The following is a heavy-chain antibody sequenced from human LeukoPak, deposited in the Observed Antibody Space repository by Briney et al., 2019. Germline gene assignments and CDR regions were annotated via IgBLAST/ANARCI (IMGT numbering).Heavy chain of an antibody. Sequence: PGGSLRLSCAASGFTFSSYSMNWVRQAPGKGLEWVSYISSIISTIYYADSVKGRFTISRDNAKNSLYLQMNSLRDEDTAVYYCARDLITMIVVDPPGGFDYWGQGTLVTVSS. V-gene: IGHV3-48*02. D-gene: IGHD3-22*01. CDR2: ISSIISTI. CDR3: ARDLITMIVVDPPGGFDY. J-gene: IGHJ4*02. CDR1: GFTFSSYS.